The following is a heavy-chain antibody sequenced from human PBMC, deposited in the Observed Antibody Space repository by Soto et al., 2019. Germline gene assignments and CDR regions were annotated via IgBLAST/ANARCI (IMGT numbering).Heavy chain of an antibody. CDR1: GGSLSGYY. V-gene: IGHV4-34*01. D-gene: IGHD5-12*01. CDR2: IKDGGYT. J-gene: IGHJ4*02. Sequence: QVQLQQWGAGLLKPSETLSLNCAVNGGSLSGYYWSWIRQPPGKGLEWIGEIKDGGYTNYSPSLKSRATISSVTSTNQCSLRLNSVTAADTGVYYCASGPEGVVATHWDQGALVTVSS. CDR3: ASGPEGVVATH.